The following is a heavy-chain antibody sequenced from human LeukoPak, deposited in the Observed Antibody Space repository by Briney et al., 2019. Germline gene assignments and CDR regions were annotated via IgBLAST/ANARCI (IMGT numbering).Heavy chain of an antibody. J-gene: IGHJ4*02. V-gene: IGHV4-61*01. CDR1: GGSVSSGSYY. D-gene: IGHD2-15*01. CDR2: VYYTGNT. Sequence: PSETLSLTCTVSGGSVSSGSYYWSWNRQPPGKGLEWIGYVYYTGNTNYNPSLKSRVTISVDTSKNQFSLKLSSVTAADTAVYYCARDTGYCSGGTCYHNFFDYWGQGTLVTVSS. CDR3: ARDTGYCSGGTCYHNFFDY.